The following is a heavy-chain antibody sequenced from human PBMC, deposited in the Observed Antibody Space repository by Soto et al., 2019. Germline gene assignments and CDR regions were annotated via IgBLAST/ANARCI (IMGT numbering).Heavy chain of an antibody. CDR2: INPNSGGT. Sequence: ASVKVSCKASGYTFTGYYMHWVRPAPGQGLEWMGWINPNSGGTNYAQKFQGWVTMTRDTSISTAYMELSRLRSDDTAVYYCAREVGATSSYGMDVWGQGTTVTVSS. V-gene: IGHV1-2*04. J-gene: IGHJ6*02. D-gene: IGHD1-26*01. CDR1: GYTFTGYY. CDR3: AREVGATSSYGMDV.